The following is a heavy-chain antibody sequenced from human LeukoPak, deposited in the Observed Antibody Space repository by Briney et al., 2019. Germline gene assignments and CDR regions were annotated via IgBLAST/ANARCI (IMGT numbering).Heavy chain of an antibody. D-gene: IGHD6-19*01. V-gene: IGHV4-34*01. CDR2: INHSGST. CDR1: GGSFSGYY. J-gene: IGHJ5*02. Sequence: SETLSLTCAVHGGSFSGYYWSWIRQPPGKGLEWIGEINHSGSTNYNPSLKSRVTISVDTSKNQFSLKLSSVTAADTAVYYCARYYLQWLARSTNWFDPWGQGTLVTVSS. CDR3: ARYYLQWLARSTNWFDP.